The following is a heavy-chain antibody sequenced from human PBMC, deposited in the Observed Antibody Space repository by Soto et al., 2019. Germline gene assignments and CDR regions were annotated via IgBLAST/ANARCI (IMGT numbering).Heavy chain of an antibody. J-gene: IGHJ6*02. V-gene: IGHV1-69*13. CDR2: IIPIFSTA. D-gene: IGHD3-3*01. Sequence: SVKVSCKASGGTFSSYAISWVRQAPGQGLEWMGGIIPIFSTANYAQKFQGRVTITADESTSTAYMELSSLRSEDTAVYYCARETIGITISHYYYGMDVWGQGTTVTVSS. CDR3: ARETIGITISHYYYGMDV. CDR1: GGTFSSYA.